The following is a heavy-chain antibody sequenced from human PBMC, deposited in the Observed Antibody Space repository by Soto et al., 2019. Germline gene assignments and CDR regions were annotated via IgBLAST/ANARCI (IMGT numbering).Heavy chain of an antibody. Sequence: PGGSLRLSCAASGFTFSSYDMHWVRQATGKGLEWVSAIGTAGDTYYPGSVKGRFTISRENAKNSLYLQMNSLRAGDTAVYYCARGRLFYCSSTSSPGYVCGQGTTVPVSS. V-gene: IGHV3-13*01. D-gene: IGHD2-2*01. CDR1: GFTFSSYD. J-gene: IGHJ6*02. CDR3: ARGRLFYCSSTSSPGYV. CDR2: IGTAGDT.